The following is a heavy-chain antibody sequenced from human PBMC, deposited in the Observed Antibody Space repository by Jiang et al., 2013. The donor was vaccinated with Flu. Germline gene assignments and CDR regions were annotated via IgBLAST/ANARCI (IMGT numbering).Heavy chain of an antibody. V-gene: IGHV1-3*01. CDR2: INAGNGNT. Sequence: SGYTFTSYAMHWVRQAPGQRLEWMGWINAGNGNTKYSQKFQGRVTITRDTSASTAYMELSSLRSEDTAVYYCARATSRSVAGTFDYWGQGTLVTVSS. D-gene: IGHD6-19*01. CDR3: ARATSRSVAGTFDY. J-gene: IGHJ4*02. CDR1: GYTFTSYA.